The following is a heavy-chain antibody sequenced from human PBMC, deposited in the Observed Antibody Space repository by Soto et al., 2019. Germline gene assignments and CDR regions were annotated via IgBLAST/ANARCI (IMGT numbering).Heavy chain of an antibody. Sequence: EVQLLESGGGLVQPGGSPRLSCVASGFTFSSYAMSWVRQAPGKGLEWVSTISDSGGNTNYADSVRGRFTVSRDKTKNTLYMQMSNLRADDTAVYYCAKDQATGTTRGRTSDIWGQGTMVTVSS. V-gene: IGHV3-23*01. D-gene: IGHD1-1*01. J-gene: IGHJ3*02. CDR2: ISDSGGNT. CDR1: GFTFSSYA. CDR3: AKDQATGTTRGRTSDI.